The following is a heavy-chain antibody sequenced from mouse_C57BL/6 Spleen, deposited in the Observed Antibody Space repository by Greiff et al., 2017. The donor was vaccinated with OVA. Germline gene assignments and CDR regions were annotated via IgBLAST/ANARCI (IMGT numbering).Heavy chain of an antibody. CDR3: ARNYDWGSYYAMDY. V-gene: IGHV5-17*01. CDR1: GFTFSDYG. Sequence: EVKLMESGGGLVKPGGSLKLSCAASGFTFSDYGMHWVRQAPEKGLEWVAYISSGSSTIYYADTVKGRFTISRDNAKNTLFLQMTSLRSEDTAMYYCARNYDWGSYYAMDYWGQGTSVTVSS. J-gene: IGHJ4*01. CDR2: ISSGSSTI. D-gene: IGHD2-4*01.